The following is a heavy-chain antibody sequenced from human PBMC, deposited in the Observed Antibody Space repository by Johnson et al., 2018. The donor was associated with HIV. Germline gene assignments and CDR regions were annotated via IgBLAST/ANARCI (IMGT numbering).Heavy chain of an antibody. D-gene: IGHD3-10*01. V-gene: IGHV3-30*04. Sequence: VQLVESGGGLVQPGGSLRLSCAASGFTFSSYAMHWVRQAPGKGLEWVAVISYDGSNKYYADSVKGRFTISRDNSKNTLYLQMNSLRAEDTAVYYCAKGVSKSLDAFDIWGQGTMVTVSS. CDR1: GFTFSSYA. CDR2: ISYDGSNK. J-gene: IGHJ3*02. CDR3: AKGVSKSLDAFDI.